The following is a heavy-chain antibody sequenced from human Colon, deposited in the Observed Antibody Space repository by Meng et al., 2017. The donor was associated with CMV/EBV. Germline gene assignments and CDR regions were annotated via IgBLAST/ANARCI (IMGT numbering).Heavy chain of an antibody. CDR1: GFPFSDFA. Sequence: GESLKISCAASGFPFSDFAMTWVRHAPGKGLEWVSAISGTAGGTYYTSSVQGRFTISRDNARNSLDLQMNSLRAGDTAVYYCARVTSFRDSNGYYSDGFDIWGQGTMVTVSS. CDR2: ISGTAGGT. D-gene: IGHD3-22*01. CDR3: ARVTSFRDSNGYYSDGFDI. J-gene: IGHJ3*02. V-gene: IGHV3-13*04.